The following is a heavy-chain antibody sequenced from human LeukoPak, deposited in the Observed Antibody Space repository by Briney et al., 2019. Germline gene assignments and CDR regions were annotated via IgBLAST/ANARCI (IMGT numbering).Heavy chain of an antibody. V-gene: IGHV1-8*01. CDR1: GYTFTSYD. Sequence: ASVKVSCKASGYTFTSYDINWVRQATGQGLEWMGWMNPNSGNTGYAQKFQGIISMTRNPSITTAYMELYSLRSEDTAVYYCVRGSGSRAWSYSASCGQRTLATVSS. J-gene: IGHJ4*02. CDR2: MNPNSGNT. D-gene: IGHD6-19*01. CDR3: VRGSGSRAWSYSAS.